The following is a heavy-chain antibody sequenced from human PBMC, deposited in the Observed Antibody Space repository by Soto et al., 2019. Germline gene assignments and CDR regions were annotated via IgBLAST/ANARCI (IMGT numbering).Heavy chain of an antibody. D-gene: IGHD5-12*01. J-gene: IGHJ4*02. Sequence: SVTVYCKASGGTLRSYAIRWVRQAKGQGLEWMGGIIPIFGTANYAQKFQGRVTITADESTSTAYMELSSLRSEDTAVYYCACGGDSLRDGYNSYYFDYCGQGTLVTGSS. V-gene: IGHV1-69*13. CDR1: GGTLRSYA. CDR2: IIPIFGTA. CDR3: ACGGDSLRDGYNSYYFDY.